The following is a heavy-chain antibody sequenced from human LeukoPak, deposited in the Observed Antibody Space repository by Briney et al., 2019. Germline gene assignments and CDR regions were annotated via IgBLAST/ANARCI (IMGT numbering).Heavy chain of an antibody. Sequence: TSVKVSCKVFGYMFTDYYLHWVRQAPGQGPEWMGWINPKTGGTSYAQKFQGRISMTRDTPIKTAYMELTSLRSDDTALYYCANYDSSGYDAFDIWGQGTMVTVSS. CDR1: GYMFTDYY. V-gene: IGHV1-2*02. CDR3: ANYDSSGYDAFDI. CDR2: INPKTGGT. J-gene: IGHJ3*02. D-gene: IGHD3-22*01.